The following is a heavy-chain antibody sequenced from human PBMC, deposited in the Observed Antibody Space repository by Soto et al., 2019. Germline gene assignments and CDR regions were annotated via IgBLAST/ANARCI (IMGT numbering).Heavy chain of an antibody. CDR1: GFTFSTYT. CDR2: ISSGSSYI. Sequence: GGSLRLSCAASGFTFSTYTMNWVRQAPGKGLEWISSISSGSSYIYYAGSVKGRFTISRDNAKNSLFLQMNSLRADDTAVYYWARDILSGGAYPDSWGQGTKVTVSS. CDR3: ARDILSGGAYPDS. D-gene: IGHD3-10*01. V-gene: IGHV3-21*01. J-gene: IGHJ5*01.